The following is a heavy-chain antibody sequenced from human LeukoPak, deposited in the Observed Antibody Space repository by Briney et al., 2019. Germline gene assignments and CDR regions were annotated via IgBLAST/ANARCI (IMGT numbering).Heavy chain of an antibody. CDR3: ARDCSSTSCYDY. J-gene: IGHJ4*02. V-gene: IGHV1-69*13. Sequence: ASVKVSCKASGGTFIGYAISWVRQAPGQGLEWMGGIIPIFGTANYAQKFQGRVTITADESTSTAYMELSSLRSEDTAVYYCARDCSSTSCYDYWGQGTLVTVSS. CDR1: GGTFIGYA. D-gene: IGHD2-2*01. CDR2: IIPIFGTA.